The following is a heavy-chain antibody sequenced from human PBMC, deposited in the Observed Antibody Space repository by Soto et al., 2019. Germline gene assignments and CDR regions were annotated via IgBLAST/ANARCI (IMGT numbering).Heavy chain of an antibody. CDR2: ISGGGGST. V-gene: IGHV3-23*01. J-gene: IGHJ4*02. CDR1: GFTFSSYA. Sequence: PGGSLILSCAASGFTFSSYAMSWVRQAPGKGLEWVSTISGGGGSTYYADSVKGRFTISRDSSKNTLYLQMNSLRADDTAVYYCAKGVGPTTTLDYWGQGSLVTVSS. CDR3: AKGVGPTTTLDY. D-gene: IGHD1-26*01.